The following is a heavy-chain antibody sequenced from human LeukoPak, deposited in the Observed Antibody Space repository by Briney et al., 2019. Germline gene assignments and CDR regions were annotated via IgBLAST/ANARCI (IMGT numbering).Heavy chain of an antibody. J-gene: IGHJ4*02. V-gene: IGHV3-30*04. CDR2: ISYDGSNK. CDR1: GFTFSSYA. D-gene: IGHD5-12*01. CDR3: ARALSGYDPFDY. Sequence: PGGSLRLSCAASGFTFSSYAMHWVRQAPGKGLEGVAVISYDGSNKYYADSVKGRFTISRDNSKNTLYLQMNSLRAEDTAVYYCARALSGYDPFDYWGQGTLVTVSS.